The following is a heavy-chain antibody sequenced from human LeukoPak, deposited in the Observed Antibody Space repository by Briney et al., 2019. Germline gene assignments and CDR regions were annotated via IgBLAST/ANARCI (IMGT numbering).Heavy chain of an antibody. CDR1: GASITRYF. CDR2: IYYSGST. V-gene: IGHV4-59*01. Sequence: SETLSLTCTVSGASITRYFWSWIRQPPGKGLEWIGYIYYSGSTNYNPSLKSRVTISVDTSKNQFSLKLSSVTAADTAVYYCARGSRGYFDYWGQGTLVTVSS. J-gene: IGHJ4*02. CDR3: ARGSRGYFDY.